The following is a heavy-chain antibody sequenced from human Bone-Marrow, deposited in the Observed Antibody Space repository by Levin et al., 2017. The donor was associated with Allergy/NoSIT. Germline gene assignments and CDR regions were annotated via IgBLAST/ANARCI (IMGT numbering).Heavy chain of an antibody. D-gene: IGHD5-18*01. CDR3: ARDKGYGYGTHYFDP. V-gene: IGHV4-30-2*01. Sequence: SETLSLTCAVSDGSISSGGFSWSWIRQPPGKALQWIGSIHHGGSTYSNPSLKSRVTISVDRSKNQFSLKLESVTAADTAIYYCARDKGYGYGTHYFDPWGQGTLVTVSS. J-gene: IGHJ5*02. CDR1: DGSISSGGFS. CDR2: IHHGGST.